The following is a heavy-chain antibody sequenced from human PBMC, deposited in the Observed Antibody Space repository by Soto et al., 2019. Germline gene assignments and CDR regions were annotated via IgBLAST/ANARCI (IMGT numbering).Heavy chain of an antibody. CDR2: INHSGST. V-gene: IGHV4-34*01. D-gene: IGHD3-22*01. CDR3: ASGAYYYDSRAYEGYYFDY. J-gene: IGHJ4*02. CDR1: GGSFSGYY. Sequence: QVQLQQWGAGLLKPSETLSLTCAVYGGSFSGYYWSWIRQPPGKGLEWIGEINHSGSTNYNPSLKTRVSISVDTSKNHFSLKLRSVTAADTAVYYCASGAYYYDSRAYEGYYFDYWGQGTLVTVSS.